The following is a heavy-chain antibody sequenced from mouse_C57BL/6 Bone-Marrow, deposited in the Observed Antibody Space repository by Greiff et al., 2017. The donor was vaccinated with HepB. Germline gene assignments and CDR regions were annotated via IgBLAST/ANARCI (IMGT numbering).Heavy chain of an antibody. CDR3: ARHGDGRGYAMDY. D-gene: IGHD2-13*01. CDR1: GFTFSSYG. CDR2: ISSGGSYT. J-gene: IGHJ4*01. Sequence: EVQVVESGGDLVKPGGSLKLSCAASGFTFSSYGMSWVRQTPDKRLEWVATISSGGSYTYYPDSVKGRFTISRDNAKNTLYLQMSSLKSEDTAMYYCARHGDGRGYAMDYWGQGTSVTVSS. V-gene: IGHV5-6*01.